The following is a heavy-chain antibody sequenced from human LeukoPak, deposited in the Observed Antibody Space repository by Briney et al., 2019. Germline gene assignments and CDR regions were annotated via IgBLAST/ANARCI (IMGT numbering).Heavy chain of an antibody. CDR1: GGSFSGYY. D-gene: IGHD4-17*01. CDR2: INHSGST. J-gene: IGHJ4*02. V-gene: IGHV4-34*01. CDR3: ARGSTVIDY. Sequence: SETLSLTCAVYGGSFSGYYWSGIRQPPGKGLEWIGEINHSGSTNYNPSLKSRVTISVDTSKNQFSLKLSSVTAADTAVYYCARGSTVIDYWGQGTLVTVSS.